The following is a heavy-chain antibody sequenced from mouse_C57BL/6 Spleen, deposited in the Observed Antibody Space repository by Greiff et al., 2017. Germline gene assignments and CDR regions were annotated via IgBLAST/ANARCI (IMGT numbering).Heavy chain of an antibody. D-gene: IGHD1-1*01. CDR1: GYTFTSYG. Sequence: QVQLKQSGAELARPGASVKLSCKASGYTFTSYGISWVKQRTGQGLEWIGEIYPRSGNTYYNEKFKGKATLTADKSSSTAYMELRSLTSEDSAVYFCARNYGSSFDVWGTGTTVTVSS. CDR2: IYPRSGNT. V-gene: IGHV1-81*01. CDR3: ARNYGSSFDV. J-gene: IGHJ1*03.